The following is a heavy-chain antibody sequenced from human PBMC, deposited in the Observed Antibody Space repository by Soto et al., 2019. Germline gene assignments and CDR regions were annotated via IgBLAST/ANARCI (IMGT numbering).Heavy chain of an antibody. D-gene: IGHD6-25*01. CDR2: IYYSGST. CDR1: GGSISSGDYY. CDR3: ARERLPGSYYGMDV. J-gene: IGHJ6*02. V-gene: IGHV4-30-4*01. Sequence: PSETLSLTCTVSGGSISSGDYYWSWILQPPGKGLEWIGYIYYSGSTYYNPSLKSRVTISVDTSKNQFSLKLSSVTAADTAVYYCARERLPGSYYGMDVWGQGTTVTVSS.